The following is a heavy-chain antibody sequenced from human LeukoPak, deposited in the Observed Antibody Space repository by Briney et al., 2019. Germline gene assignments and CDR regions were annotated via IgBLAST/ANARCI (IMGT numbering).Heavy chain of an antibody. CDR3: ARCAAMDDDYFDY. Sequence: SETLSLTCTVSGGSTSGNYCNCIRQPAGKGLEWIGRMYTSGRINYNPSLKSRVTMSVDTSKKQFSLKLTSVTAADTAVYYCARCAAMDDDYFDYWGQGTLVTVSS. D-gene: IGHD5-18*01. CDR1: GGSTSGNY. CDR2: MYTSGRI. V-gene: IGHV4-4*07. J-gene: IGHJ4*02.